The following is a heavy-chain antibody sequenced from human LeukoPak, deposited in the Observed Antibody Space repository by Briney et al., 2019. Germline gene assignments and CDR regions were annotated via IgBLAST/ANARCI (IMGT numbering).Heavy chain of an antibody. CDR2: IYCSGST. V-gene: IGHV4-59*01. Sequence: SETLSLTCTVSGGSISSYYWSWIRQPPGKGLEWIGYIYCSGSTNYNPSLKSRVTISVDTSKNQFSLKLSSVTAADTAVYYCAREADYDSAFDPWGQGTLVTVSS. CDR3: AREADYDSAFDP. D-gene: IGHD3-22*01. CDR1: GGSISSYY. J-gene: IGHJ5*02.